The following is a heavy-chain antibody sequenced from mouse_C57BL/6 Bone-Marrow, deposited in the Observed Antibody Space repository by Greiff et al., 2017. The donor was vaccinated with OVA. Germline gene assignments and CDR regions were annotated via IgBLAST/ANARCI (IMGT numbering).Heavy chain of an antibody. D-gene: IGHD1-1*01. CDR1: GFTFSDYG. J-gene: IGHJ1*03. CDR2: ISNLAYSI. Sequence: EVKLVESGGGLVQPGGSLKLSCAASGFTFSDYGMAWVRQAPRKGPEWVAFISNLAYSIYYADTVTGRFTISRENAKNTLYLEMSSLRSEDTAMYYCARPDYYGSSYGWYFDVWGTGTTVTVSS. V-gene: IGHV5-15*01. CDR3: ARPDYYGSSYGWYFDV.